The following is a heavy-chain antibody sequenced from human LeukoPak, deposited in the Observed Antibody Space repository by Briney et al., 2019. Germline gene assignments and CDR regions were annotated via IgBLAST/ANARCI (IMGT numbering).Heavy chain of an antibody. Sequence: PGGSLRLSCAASGFTFSSYAMSWVRQAPGKGLEWVSDISGSGGSTYYADSVKGRFTISRDNAKNSLYLQMNSVRAEDTAVYYCARGSSPWGTFDIWGQGTMVTVSS. CDR1: GFTFSSYA. V-gene: IGHV3-23*01. D-gene: IGHD6-13*01. CDR3: ARGSSPWGTFDI. J-gene: IGHJ3*02. CDR2: ISGSGGST.